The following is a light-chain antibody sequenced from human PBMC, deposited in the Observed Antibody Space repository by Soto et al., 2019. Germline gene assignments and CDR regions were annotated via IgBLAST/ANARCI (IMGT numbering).Light chain of an antibody. Sequence: EIVLTQSPATLSLSPGERATLSCRASQSVSSYLAWYQQKPGQAPRLLIYAASTSATGIPARFSGSGSGTDFTLTISSLEPEDSAVYYCQQRSTWYTFGQGTKLEIK. CDR1: QSVSSY. V-gene: IGKV3-11*01. CDR2: AAS. J-gene: IGKJ2*01. CDR3: QQRSTWYT.